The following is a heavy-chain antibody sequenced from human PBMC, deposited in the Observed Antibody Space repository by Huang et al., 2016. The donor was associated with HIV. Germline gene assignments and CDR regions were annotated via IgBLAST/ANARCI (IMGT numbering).Heavy chain of an antibody. J-gene: IGHJ2*01. CDR1: GASISSHC. V-gene: IGHV4-59*11. CDR2: SYYGGSA. Sequence: QVQLQESGPGLVKPSETLSLTCTVSGASISSHCWSWLRQPPGKGVEWIGTSYYGGSANYYRSLESRLPGSVDTSKNRCSLKLGTVTAADRDAYYCAQGGPFWYFDLWGRSTLVTVSS. CDR3: AQGGPFWYFDL.